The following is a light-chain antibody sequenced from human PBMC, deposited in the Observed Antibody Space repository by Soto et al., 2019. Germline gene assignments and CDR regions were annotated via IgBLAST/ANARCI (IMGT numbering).Light chain of an antibody. CDR3: CSYAGSSTFV. V-gene: IGLV2-23*01. CDR1: SSDVGSYNL. J-gene: IGLJ1*01. Sequence: QSVLTQPASVSGSPGQSITISCTGTSSDVGSYNLVSWYQQHPGKAPKVMIYEGSKRPSGVSNRFSGSKSGNTASLTISGLQAEDEADYYCCSYAGSSTFVFGTGTKVPVL. CDR2: EGS.